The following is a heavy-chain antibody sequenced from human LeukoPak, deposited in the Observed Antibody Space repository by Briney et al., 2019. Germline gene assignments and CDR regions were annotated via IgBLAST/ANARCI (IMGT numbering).Heavy chain of an antibody. CDR2: INSDGSTT. V-gene: IGHV3-74*01. D-gene: IGHD6-13*01. CDR3: ASPGIAAAE. CDR1: GFTFSSYW. Sequence: PGGSLRLSCAASGFTFSSYWMHWVRQAPGKGLVWVSRINSDGSTTAYADSVKGRFTISSDNAKDSLYLQMNRLRAEDTGVYYCASPGIAAAEGGQGTLVTASS. J-gene: IGHJ4*02.